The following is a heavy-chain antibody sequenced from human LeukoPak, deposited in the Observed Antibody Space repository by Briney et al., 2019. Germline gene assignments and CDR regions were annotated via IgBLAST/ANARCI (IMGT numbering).Heavy chain of an antibody. Sequence: GGSLRLSCAASGFTFSGSAMHWVRQASGKGLEWVGRIRSKANSYATAYAASVEGRFTISRDDSKNTAYLQMNSLKTEDTALYYCTRPIHYGGDYWGQGTLVTVSS. CDR1: GFTFSGSA. D-gene: IGHD4-17*01. J-gene: IGHJ4*02. CDR3: TRPIHYGGDY. V-gene: IGHV3-73*01. CDR2: IRSKANSYAT.